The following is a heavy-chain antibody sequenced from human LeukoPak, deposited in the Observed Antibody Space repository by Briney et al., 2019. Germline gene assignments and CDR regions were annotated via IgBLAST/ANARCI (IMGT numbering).Heavy chain of an antibody. J-gene: IGHJ4*02. V-gene: IGHV1-69*04. CDR2: IIPILGIA. D-gene: IGHD3-22*01. CDR1: GGTFSSYA. CDR3: ARETNTYYYDSSSGLAY. Sequence: VASVKVSCKASGGTFSSYAISWVRQAPGQGLEWMGRIIPILGIANYAQKFQGRVTITRDTSASTAYMELSSLRSEDTAVYYCARETNTYYYDSSSGLAYWGQGTLVTVSS.